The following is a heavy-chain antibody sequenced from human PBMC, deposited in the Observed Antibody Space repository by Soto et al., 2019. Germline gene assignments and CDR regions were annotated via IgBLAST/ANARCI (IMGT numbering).Heavy chain of an antibody. CDR3: ARDDYEELDYYYYGMDV. CDR2: ISSSSSTI. Sequence: LSLSCAASGFTFSSYSMNWVRQAPGKGLEWVSYISSSSSTIYYADSVKGRFTISRDNAKNSLYLQMNSLRDEDTAVYYCARDDYEELDYYYYGMDVWGQGTTVTVSS. D-gene: IGHD3-22*01. CDR1: GFTFSSYS. J-gene: IGHJ6*02. V-gene: IGHV3-48*02.